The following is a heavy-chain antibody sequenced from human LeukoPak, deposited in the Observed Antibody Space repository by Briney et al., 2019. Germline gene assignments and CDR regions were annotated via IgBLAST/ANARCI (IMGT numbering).Heavy chain of an antibody. V-gene: IGHV1-8*01. CDR1: GYTFTSYD. Sequence: ASVKVSCKASGYTFTSYDINWVRQATGQGREWMGWMNPNSGNTGYAQKFQGRVTMTRNTSISTAYMELSSLRSEDTAVYYCARCYTNFDWFCGWFDPWGQGTLVTVSS. CDR3: ARCYTNFDWFCGWFDP. CDR2: MNPNSGNT. D-gene: IGHD3-9*01. J-gene: IGHJ5*02.